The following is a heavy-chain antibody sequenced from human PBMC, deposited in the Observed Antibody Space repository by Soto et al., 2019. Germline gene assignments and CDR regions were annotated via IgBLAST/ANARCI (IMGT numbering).Heavy chain of an antibody. J-gene: IGHJ4*02. CDR2: IYYTGTT. Sequence: SETLSLTCTVSGVSISSSYWSWIRQSPGTGLEWIGYIYYTGTTNYNPSLKRRVTISLDTTKNQFSLNVNSLTTADTAVYFCARGGNRYSNTASGVGGFDFWGQGTLVTVSS. V-gene: IGHV4-59*01. CDR1: GVSISSSY. D-gene: IGHD5-12*01. CDR3: ARGGNRYSNTASGVGGFDF.